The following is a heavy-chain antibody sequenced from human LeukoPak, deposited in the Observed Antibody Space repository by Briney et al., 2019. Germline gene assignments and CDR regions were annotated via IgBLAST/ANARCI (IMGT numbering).Heavy chain of an antibody. CDR1: GYTFTSYY. D-gene: IGHD5-18*01. J-gene: IGHJ4*02. V-gene: IGHV1-46*01. Sequence: ASVKVSCKASGYTFTSYYMHWVRQAPGQGLEWMGIINPSGGSTSYAQKFQGRVTMTRDMSTSTVYMELSSLRSEDTAVYYCARHGRLGIQLWSPYTSRFKLYFDYWGQGTLVTVSS. CDR2: INPSGGST. CDR3: ARHGRLGIQLWSPYTSRFKLYFDY.